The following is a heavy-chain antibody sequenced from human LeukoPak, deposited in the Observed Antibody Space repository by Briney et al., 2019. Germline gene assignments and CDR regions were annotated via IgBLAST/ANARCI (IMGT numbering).Heavy chain of an antibody. CDR1: GGSFSGYY. V-gene: IGHV4-34*01. CDR2: INHSGST. Sequence: SETLSLTCAVYGGSFSGYYWSWIRQPPGKGLEWIGEINHSGSTNYNPSLESRVTISVDTSKNQFSLKLSSVTAADTAVYYCARRGRGYSYGTDYWGQGTLVTVSS. CDR3: ARRGRGYSYGTDY. D-gene: IGHD5-18*01. J-gene: IGHJ4*02.